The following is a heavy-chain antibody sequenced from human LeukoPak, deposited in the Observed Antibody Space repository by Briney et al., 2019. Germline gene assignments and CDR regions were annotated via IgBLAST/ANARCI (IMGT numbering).Heavy chain of an antibody. J-gene: IGHJ4*02. CDR2: ISWNSGSI. Sequence: GRSLRLSCAASGFTFDDYAMHWVRQAPGKGLEGVSGISWNSGSIGYADSVKGRFTISGDNAKNSLYLQMNSLRAEDTALYYCATANTITGPDYWGQGTLVTVSS. CDR1: GFTFDDYA. D-gene: IGHD5-12*01. CDR3: ATANTITGPDY. V-gene: IGHV3-9*01.